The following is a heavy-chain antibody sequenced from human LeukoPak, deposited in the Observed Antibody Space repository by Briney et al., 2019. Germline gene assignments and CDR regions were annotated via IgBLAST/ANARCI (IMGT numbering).Heavy chain of an antibody. CDR1: GYTFTSYG. V-gene: IGHV1-18*01. D-gene: IGHD3-3*01. CDR3: ARGSTYHDFWSGYSTYYFDY. CDR2: ISAYNGNT. Sequence: ASVKVSCKASGYTFTSYGISWVRQAPGQGLEWMGWISAYNGNTNYAQKLQGRVTMTTDTSTSTAYMELRSLRSDDTAVYYCARGSTYHDFWSGYSTYYFDYWGQGTLVTVSS. J-gene: IGHJ4*02.